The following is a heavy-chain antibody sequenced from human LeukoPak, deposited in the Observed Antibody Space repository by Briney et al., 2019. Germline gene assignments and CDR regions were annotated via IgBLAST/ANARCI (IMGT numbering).Heavy chain of an antibody. CDR2: ISWNSGSI. CDR1: GFTFDDYA. J-gene: IGHJ4*02. Sequence: GGSLRLSCAASGFTFDDYAMHWVRQAPGKGLEWVSGISWNSGSIGYADSVKGRFTISRDNSKNTLYLQMNSLRAEDTAVYYCAKIGEVVTPFDYWGQGTLVTVSS. D-gene: IGHD2-21*02. CDR3: AKIGEVVTPFDY. V-gene: IGHV3-9*01.